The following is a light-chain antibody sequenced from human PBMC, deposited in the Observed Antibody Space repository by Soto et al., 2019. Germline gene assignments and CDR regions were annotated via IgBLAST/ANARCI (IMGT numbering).Light chain of an antibody. Sequence: QSVLTQRPSVSGAPGQRVTISCTGSSSNIGAGSDVHWYQQVPGTAPKLLVYGSYNRPSGVPDRFSGSKSGTSASLAITGLQAEDEADFYCQSYDSSLSAWVFGTGTKVTV. CDR2: GSY. V-gene: IGLV1-40*01. J-gene: IGLJ1*01. CDR3: QSYDSSLSAWV. CDR1: SSNIGAGSD.